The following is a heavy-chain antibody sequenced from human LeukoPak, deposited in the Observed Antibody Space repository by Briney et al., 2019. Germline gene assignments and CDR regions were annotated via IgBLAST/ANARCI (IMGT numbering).Heavy chain of an antibody. CDR3: ARLDYGSGSYYNSWFDP. CDR1: GYTVTGYY. D-gene: IGHD3-10*01. Sequence: GASVKVSCKASGYTVTGYYMHWVRQAPGQGLEWMGWINPNSGGTNYAQKFQGRVTMTRDTSISTAYMELSRLRSDDTAVYYCARLDYGSGSYYNSWFDPWGQGTLVTVSS. V-gene: IGHV1-2*02. CDR2: INPNSGGT. J-gene: IGHJ5*02.